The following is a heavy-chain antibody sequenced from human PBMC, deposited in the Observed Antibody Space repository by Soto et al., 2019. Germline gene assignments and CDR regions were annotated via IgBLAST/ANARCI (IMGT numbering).Heavy chain of an antibody. V-gene: IGHV1-69*13. CDR2: IIPIFGTA. D-gene: IGHD1-26*01. CDR3: PRDSGKQGLQTFDY. J-gene: IGHJ4*02. CDR1: GGTFHSSA. Sequence: SVKVSCKASGGTFHSSAISWVRQAPGQGLEWMGGIIPIFGTANYAQKFQGRVTITADESTNTAHKELSSLKSEDTAVYYCPRDSGKQGLQTFDYWGQETLVTVSS.